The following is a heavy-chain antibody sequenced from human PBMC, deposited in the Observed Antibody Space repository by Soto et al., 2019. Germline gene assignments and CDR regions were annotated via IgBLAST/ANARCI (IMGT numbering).Heavy chain of an antibody. Sequence: QVQLVQSGDEVKQPGASVKVSCKASGSTITAYGISWVRQAPGQGLEWMAWISSHNGNTYYAQNLQGRVTMTTDTSTSTADMELRSLRSDDTAVYYCASSSIAAAGPFDYWGQGALVTVSS. D-gene: IGHD6-13*01. V-gene: IGHV1-18*01. CDR1: GSTITAYG. J-gene: IGHJ4*02. CDR2: ISSHNGNT. CDR3: ASSSIAAAGPFDY.